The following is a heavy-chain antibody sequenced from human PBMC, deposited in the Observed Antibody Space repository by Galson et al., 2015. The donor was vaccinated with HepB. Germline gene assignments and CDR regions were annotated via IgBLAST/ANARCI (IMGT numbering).Heavy chain of an antibody. D-gene: IGHD3-10*01. CDR3: ARRAPDGSVCYYLVANYYYGMDV. CDR1: GYSFTSYW. Sequence: QSGAEVKKPGESLKISCTGSGYSFTSYWIGWVRQMPGKGLEWMGIIYPGDSDTRYSPSFQGQVTISADKSISTAYLQWSSLKASDTAMYYCARRAPDGSVCYYLVANYYYGMDVWGQGTTVTVAS. V-gene: IGHV5-51*01. J-gene: IGHJ6*02. CDR2: IYPGDSDT.